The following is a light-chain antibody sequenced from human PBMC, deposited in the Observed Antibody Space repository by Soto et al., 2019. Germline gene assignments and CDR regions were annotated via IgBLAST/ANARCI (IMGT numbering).Light chain of an antibody. CDR3: AVWDQSLTGWV. J-gene: IGLJ3*02. V-gene: IGLV1-47*01. CDR1: SSNIGSHF. Sequence: QSVLTQPPSASDTPGQSLTISCSGSSSNIGSHFVYWYQHLPGTAPKVLIFRDGQRPSGVPARFFGSKSGTSASLAITGLRSEDEADYYCAVWDQSLTGWVFGGGTKLTVL. CDR2: RDG.